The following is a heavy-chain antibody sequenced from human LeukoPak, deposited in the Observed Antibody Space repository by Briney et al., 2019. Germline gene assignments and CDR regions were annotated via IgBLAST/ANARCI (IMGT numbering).Heavy chain of an antibody. CDR3: ARDRFIAAAGVDY. J-gene: IGHJ4*02. CDR2: ISSSSSYI. V-gene: IGHV3-21*01. CDR1: GFTFSSYS. D-gene: IGHD6-13*01. Sequence: GGSLRLSCAASGFTFSSYSTNWVRQAPGKGLEWVSSISSSSSYIYYADSVKGRFTISRDNAKNSLYLQMNSLRAEDTAVYYCARDRFIAAAGVDYWGQGTLVTVSS.